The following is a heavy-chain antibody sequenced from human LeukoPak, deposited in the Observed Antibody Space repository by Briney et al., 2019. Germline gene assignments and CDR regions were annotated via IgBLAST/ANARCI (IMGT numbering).Heavy chain of an antibody. CDR2: ISASGGIK. Sequence: PGGSLRLSCAASGFTFSSYVMNWVRQAPEKGLEWVSGISASGGIKDYTDSVKGRFTISRDSSKNTLSLQMNNLGAEDTAVYFCAGSGAGQDYFHYWGQGSLVIVSS. V-gene: IGHV3-23*01. D-gene: IGHD3-10*01. J-gene: IGHJ4*02. CDR3: AGSGAGQDYFHY. CDR1: GFTFSSYV.